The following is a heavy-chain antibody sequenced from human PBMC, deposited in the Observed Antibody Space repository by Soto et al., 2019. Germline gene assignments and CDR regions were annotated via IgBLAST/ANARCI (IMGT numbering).Heavy chain of an antibody. D-gene: IGHD3-3*01. CDR2: ISAYNGNT. V-gene: IGHV1-18*01. J-gene: IGHJ6*02. Sequence: SVKVSGKAAGYTCTSYGISWVRQAPGQGLEWMGWISAYNGNTNYAQKLQGRVTMTTDTSTSTAYMELRSLRSDDTAVYYCARETGVVNYYYGMDVWGQGTTVTVSS. CDR3: ARETGVVNYYYGMDV. CDR1: GYTCTSYG.